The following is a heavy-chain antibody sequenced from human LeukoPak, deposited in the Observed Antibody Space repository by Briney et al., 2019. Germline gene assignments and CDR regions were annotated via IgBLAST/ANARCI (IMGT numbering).Heavy chain of an antibody. Sequence: GQSLKISCKGSGYSFTTSWIGWVRQMPGKGLEWMGIIYPGDSDTRYSTSFQGQVTISVDKSISTAYLQWSSLKASDTAMYYCATARFCSGGACYAEHWGQGTLVTVSS. CDR1: GYSFTTSW. J-gene: IGHJ4*02. CDR3: ATARFCSGGACYAEH. D-gene: IGHD2-15*01. V-gene: IGHV5-51*01. CDR2: IYPGDSDT.